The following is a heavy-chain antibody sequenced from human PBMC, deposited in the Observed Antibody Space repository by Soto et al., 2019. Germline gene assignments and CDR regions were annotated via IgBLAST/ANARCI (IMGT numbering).Heavy chain of an antibody. CDR2: ISGSGGST. Sequence: GGSLRLSCAASGFTFSSYAMSWVRQAPGKGLEWVSAISGSGGSTYYADSVKGRFTISRDNSKNTLYLQMNSLRAEDTAVYYCARAKDYGDYEIRTGNYYYYGMDVWGQGTTVTVSS. CDR1: GFTFSSYA. D-gene: IGHD4-17*01. V-gene: IGHV3-23*01. J-gene: IGHJ6*02. CDR3: ARAKDYGDYEIRTGNYYYYGMDV.